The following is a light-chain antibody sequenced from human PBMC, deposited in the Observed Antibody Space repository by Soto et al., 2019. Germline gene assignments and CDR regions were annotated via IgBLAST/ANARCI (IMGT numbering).Light chain of an antibody. Sequence: DIVMTQSPDSLAVSLGERATINCKSSQSVLYSSNNKNYLAWYQQKPGQPPKLLISWASTRESGVPDRFSGSGSGTDFTLTISSLQAEDVAVYYCQQHSGTPPTFDQGTKVEIK. J-gene: IGKJ1*01. V-gene: IGKV4-1*01. CDR1: QSVLYSSNNKNY. CDR3: QQHSGTPPT. CDR2: WAS.